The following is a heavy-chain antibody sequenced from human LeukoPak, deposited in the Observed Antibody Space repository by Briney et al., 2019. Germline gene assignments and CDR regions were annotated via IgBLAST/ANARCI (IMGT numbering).Heavy chain of an antibody. CDR1: GYTFTGYY. CDR3: ARDLGYCSSTSCYVSYYYGMDV. J-gene: IGHJ6*02. Sequence: VASVNVSCRASGYTFTGYYMHWVRQAPGQGLEWMGWINPNSGGTNYAQKFQGRVTMTRDTSISTAYMELSRLRSDDTAVYYCARDLGYCSSTSCYVSYYYGMDVWGQGTTVTVSS. V-gene: IGHV1-2*02. D-gene: IGHD2-2*01. CDR2: INPNSGGT.